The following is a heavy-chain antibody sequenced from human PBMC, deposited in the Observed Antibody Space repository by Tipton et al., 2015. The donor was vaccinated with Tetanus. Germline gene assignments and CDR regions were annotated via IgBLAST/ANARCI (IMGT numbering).Heavy chain of an antibody. CDR3: AKGGGHSGSWSDYLDS. CDR1: GFAFSSYT. CDR2: ISIRSSYK. J-gene: IGHJ4*02. D-gene: IGHD6-13*01. Sequence: SLRLSCAASGFAFSSYTLNWVRQAPGKGLEWVSSISIRSSYKYYADSVKGQFTISRDNSKNTLSLQMNSLRADDTAVYYCAKGGGHSGSWSDYLDSWGQGTLVTVSS. V-gene: IGHV3-21*04.